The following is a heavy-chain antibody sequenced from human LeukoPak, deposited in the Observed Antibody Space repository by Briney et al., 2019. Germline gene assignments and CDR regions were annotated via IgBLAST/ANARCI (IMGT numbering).Heavy chain of an antibody. D-gene: IGHD6-13*01. CDR2: IYYSGGT. J-gene: IGHJ5*02. Sequence: PGGSLRLSCAASGFTFSSYAMSWVRQAPGKGLEWIGSIYYSGGTYYNPSLRSRVTISVDTSKNQFSLKLSSVTAADTAVYYCARRPYSSSWYVPWGQGTLVTVSS. CDR3: ARRPYSSSWYVP. V-gene: IGHV4-39*01. CDR1: GFTFSSYA.